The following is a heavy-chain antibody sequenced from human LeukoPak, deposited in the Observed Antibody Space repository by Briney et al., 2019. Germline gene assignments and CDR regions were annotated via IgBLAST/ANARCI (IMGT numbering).Heavy chain of an antibody. J-gene: IGHJ6*03. V-gene: IGHV1-18*01. D-gene: IGHD3-22*01. CDR1: GYTFTSYG. CDR2: ISAYNGNT. CDR3: ARDRDDSSGYRLYYYYYMDV. Sequence: ASVKVSCKASGYTFTSYGISWVRQAPGQGLEWMGWISAYNGNTNYAQKLQGRVTMTTDTSTSTAYMELRSLRSDDTAVYYCARDRDDSSGYRLYYYYYMDVWGKGTTVTVSS.